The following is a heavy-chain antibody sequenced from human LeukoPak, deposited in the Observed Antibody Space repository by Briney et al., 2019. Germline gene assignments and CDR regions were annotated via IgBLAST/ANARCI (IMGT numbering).Heavy chain of an antibody. CDR1: GYIFTTYG. J-gene: IGHJ5*02. V-gene: IGHV1-18*01. D-gene: IGHD1-7*01. Sequence: GASVKVSCKASGYIFTTYGISWVRQAPGQGLVWMGWISTYNGNTNYAQKLQDRVTMTTDTSTSTAYMELRSLRSDDTAVYYCARDGLTATRGENWFDPWGQGTLVTVSS. CDR2: ISTYNGNT. CDR3: ARDGLTATRGENWFDP.